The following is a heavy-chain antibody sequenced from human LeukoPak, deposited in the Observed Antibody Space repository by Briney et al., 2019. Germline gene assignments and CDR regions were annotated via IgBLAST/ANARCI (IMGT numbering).Heavy chain of an antibody. CDR3: ARGRPRNDYGGNLCIQDY. J-gene: IGHJ4*02. Sequence: PSETLSLTCAVYGGSFSGYYWSWIRQPPGKGLEWIGEINHSGSTNYNPSLKSRVTISVDTSKNQFSLKLSSATAADTAVYYCARGRPRNDYGGNLCIQDYWGQGTLVTVSS. CDR2: INHSGST. CDR1: GGSFSGYY. V-gene: IGHV4-34*01. D-gene: IGHD4-17*01.